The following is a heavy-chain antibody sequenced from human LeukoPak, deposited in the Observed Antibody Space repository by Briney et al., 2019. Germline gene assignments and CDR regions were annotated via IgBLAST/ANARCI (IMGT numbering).Heavy chain of an antibody. CDR3: ARAPITSPFYFDY. D-gene: IGHD2-2*01. V-gene: IGHV3-20*04. CDR1: GFAFDEHG. Sequence: GGSLRLSCTASGFAFDEHGMSWVRQVPGKGLEWVSGINWSGGSIGYADPLRGRFTISRDNAKNSLYFQMDSLRAEDTALYYCARAPITSPFYFDYWGQGTLVTVSS. J-gene: IGHJ4*02. CDR2: INWSGGSI.